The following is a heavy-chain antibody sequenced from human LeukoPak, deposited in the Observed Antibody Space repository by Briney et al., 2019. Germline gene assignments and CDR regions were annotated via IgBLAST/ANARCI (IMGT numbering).Heavy chain of an antibody. D-gene: IGHD2-21*02. CDR2: IRYDGGNK. CDR1: GFTFSSYG. Sequence: GGSLRPSCAASGFTFSSYGMHWVRQAPGKGLEWVAFIRYDGGNKYYADSVKGRFTISRDNSKNTLYLQMNSLRAEDTAVYYCAKDVTPIVVVTAPFDYWGQGTLVTVSS. J-gene: IGHJ4*02. V-gene: IGHV3-30*02. CDR3: AKDVTPIVVVTAPFDY.